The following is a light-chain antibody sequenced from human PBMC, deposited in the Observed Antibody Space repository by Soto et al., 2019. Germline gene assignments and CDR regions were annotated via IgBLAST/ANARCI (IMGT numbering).Light chain of an antibody. Sequence: QSVLTQPPSVSGAPGQRVTISCTGGSSNIGAGYDVHWYQQLRGTARKLRIYGNSSRPSGVPARFSGSKSGISASLAITGLQAEDEADYYCQSYDSSLSGYVFGTVTKVTVL. V-gene: IGLV1-40*01. CDR3: QSYDSSLSGYV. J-gene: IGLJ1*01. CDR1: SSNIGAGYD. CDR2: GNS.